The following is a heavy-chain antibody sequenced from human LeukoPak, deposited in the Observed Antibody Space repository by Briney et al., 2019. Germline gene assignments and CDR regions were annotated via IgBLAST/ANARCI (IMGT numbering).Heavy chain of an antibody. CDR3: EKFGCSGIAAPLGTFDI. CDR1: GFTFSSYG. CDR2: ISYDGSNK. Sequence: PGRSLRLSCAASGFTFSSYGMHWVRQAPGKGLEWVAVISYDGSNKYYADSVKGRFTISRDNSKNTLYLQMNSPRAEDTAVYYCEKFGCSGIAAPLGTFDIWGQGTMVTVSS. V-gene: IGHV3-30*18. J-gene: IGHJ3*02. D-gene: IGHD6-6*01.